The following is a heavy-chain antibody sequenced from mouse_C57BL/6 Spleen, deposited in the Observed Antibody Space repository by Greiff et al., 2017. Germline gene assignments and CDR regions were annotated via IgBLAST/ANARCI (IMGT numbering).Heavy chain of an antibody. V-gene: IGHV1-82*01. CDR3: ARCECYYYGSSYVDN. CDR1: CYAFTSSW. CDR2: IYPGDGDT. Sequence: QVQLQQSGPELVQPRPSVQISCHASCYAFTSSWVNWVKQRPGKGLEWIGRIYPGDGDTNYNGKLKSKATLTADKSSSTAYMQLSSLTSENSAVYFCARCECYYYGSSYVDNWGQGATVTASS. J-gene: IGHJ2*01. D-gene: IGHD1-1*01.